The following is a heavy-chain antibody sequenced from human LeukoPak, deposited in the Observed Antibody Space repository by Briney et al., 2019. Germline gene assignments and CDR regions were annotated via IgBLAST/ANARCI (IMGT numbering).Heavy chain of an antibody. D-gene: IGHD6-19*01. CDR1: GGSFSGYY. Sequence: KSSETLSLTCAVYGGSFSGYYWSWIRQPPGKGLEWIGEINHSGSTNYNPSLKSRVTISVDTSKNQFSLKLSSVTAADTAVYYCARWRLGSGQAFDYWGQGTLVTVSP. CDR3: ARWRLGSGQAFDY. V-gene: IGHV4-34*01. CDR2: INHSGST. J-gene: IGHJ4*02.